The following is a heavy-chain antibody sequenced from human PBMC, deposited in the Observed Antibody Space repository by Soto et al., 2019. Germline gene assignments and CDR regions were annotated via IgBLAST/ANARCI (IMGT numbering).Heavy chain of an antibody. D-gene: IGHD6-19*01. V-gene: IGHV3-30-3*01. J-gene: IGHJ6*02. CDR1: GVTFSSYA. CDR3: ARDSNEIAVAGPQYYYYGMDV. Sequence: GGSLRLSCAASGVTFSSYAMHWVRQAPGKGLEWVAVISYDGSNKYYADSVKGRFTISRDNPKNTLYLQMNSLRAEDTAVYYCARDSNEIAVAGPQYYYYGMDVWGQGTTVTVS. CDR2: ISYDGSNK.